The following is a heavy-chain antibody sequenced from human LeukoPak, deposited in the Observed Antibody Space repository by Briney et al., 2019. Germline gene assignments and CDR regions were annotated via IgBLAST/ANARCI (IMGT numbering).Heavy chain of an antibody. CDR1: GFSFSIYA. J-gene: IGHJ4*02. CDR3: AKDFISGDGKWDIDQ. Sequence: GGSLRLSCAASGFSFSIYAMSWVRQAPGKGPEWVAGVIGLSGATYYIDSVKGRFTISRDNSKNHLYLQMDSLRAEDTAIYYCAKDFISGDGKWDIDQWGQGTLVTVSS. D-gene: IGHD1-26*01. V-gene: IGHV3-23*01. CDR2: VIGLSGAT.